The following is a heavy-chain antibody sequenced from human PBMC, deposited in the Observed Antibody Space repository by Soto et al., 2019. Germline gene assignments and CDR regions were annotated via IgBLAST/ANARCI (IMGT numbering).Heavy chain of an antibody. J-gene: IGHJ6*02. CDR3: ARAGTPKNIVLLQSWPDYGMDV. D-gene: IGHD2-8*01. CDR2: IYYSGST. V-gene: IGHV4-59*01. Sequence: SETLSLTCTVSGGPISSYYWSWIRQPPGKGLEWIGYIYYSGSTNYNPSLKSRVTISVDTSKNQFSLKLSSVTAADTAVYYCARAGTPKNIVLLQSWPDYGMDVWGQGTTVTVSS. CDR1: GGPISSYY.